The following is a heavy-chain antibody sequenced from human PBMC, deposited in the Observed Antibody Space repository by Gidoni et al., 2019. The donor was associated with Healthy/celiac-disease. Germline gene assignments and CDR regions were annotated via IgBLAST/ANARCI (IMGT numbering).Heavy chain of an antibody. D-gene: IGHD3-22*01. V-gene: IGHV4-31*03. CDR3: ARDTGVHRGHYYDSSGYCESRLVGMDV. CDR1: GGSISSGASS. Sequence: QVQLQESGPGLATPSQTLSLTCPFSGGSISSGASSWSWILPPPGKDLEWIGYIYYSGSTYYNPSLKSRVTISVDTSKNQFSLKLSSVTAADTAVYYCARDTGVHRGHYYDSSGYCESRLVGMDVWGQGTTVTVSS. J-gene: IGHJ6*02. CDR2: IYYSGST.